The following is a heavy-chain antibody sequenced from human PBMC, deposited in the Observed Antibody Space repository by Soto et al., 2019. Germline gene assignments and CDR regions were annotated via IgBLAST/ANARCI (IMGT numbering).Heavy chain of an antibody. D-gene: IGHD6-6*01. V-gene: IGHV5-51*01. J-gene: IGHJ3*02. CDR1: GYSFTSYW. CDR3: AGCSIAARPDDAFDI. Sequence: GESLKISCKGSGYSFTSYWIGWVRQMPGKGLEWVGIIYPGDSDTRYSPSFQGQVTISADKSISTAYLQWSSLKASDTAMYYCAGCSIAARPDDAFDIWGQGTMVTVSS. CDR2: IYPGDSDT.